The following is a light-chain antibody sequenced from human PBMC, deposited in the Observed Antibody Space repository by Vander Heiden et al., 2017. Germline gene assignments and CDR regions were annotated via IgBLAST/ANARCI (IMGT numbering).Light chain of an antibody. J-gene: IGKJ2*01. V-gene: IGKV1-39*01. CDR3: QQSYSTPRMYT. CDR2: AAS. CDR1: QSSSSY. Sequence: IQMTQSPSSLSASVGDRVTITCRASQSSSSYLNWYQQKPRKGPKLRIYAASSLQSGVASRFSGSGSGTDFTLTISSLQPEDFATYYCQQSYSTPRMYTFGQGTKLEIK.